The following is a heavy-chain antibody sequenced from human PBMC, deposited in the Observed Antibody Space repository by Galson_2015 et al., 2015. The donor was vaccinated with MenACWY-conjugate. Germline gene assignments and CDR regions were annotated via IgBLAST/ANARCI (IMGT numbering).Heavy chain of an antibody. J-gene: IGHJ5*02. Sequence: SVKVSCKASGYTFTSYAMNWVRQAPGQGLEWMGWINTNTGNPTYAQGFTGRFVFSLDTSVSTAYLQISSLKAEDTAVYYCAREVTMGGSGSYYWFDPWGQGTLVTVSS. CDR2: INTNTGNP. V-gene: IGHV7-4-1*02. D-gene: IGHD3-10*01. CDR1: GYTFTSYA. CDR3: AREVTMGGSGSYYWFDP.